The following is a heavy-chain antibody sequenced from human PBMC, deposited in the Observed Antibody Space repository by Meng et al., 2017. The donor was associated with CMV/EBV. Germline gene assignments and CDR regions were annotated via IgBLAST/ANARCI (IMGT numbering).Heavy chain of an antibody. V-gene: IGHV3-23*01. D-gene: IGHD6-6*01. CDR3: ASMSSSGDY. CDR1: GFTFSSYA. Sequence: GESLKISCAASGFTFSSYAMSWVRQAPGKGLEWVSAISGSGGSTYYADSVKGRFTISRDNSKNTLYLQMNGLRAEDTAVYYCASMSSSGDYWGQGTLVTVSS. CDR2: ISGSGGST. J-gene: IGHJ4*02.